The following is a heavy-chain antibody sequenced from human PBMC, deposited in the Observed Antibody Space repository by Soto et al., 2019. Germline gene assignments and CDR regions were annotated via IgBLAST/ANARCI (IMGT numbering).Heavy chain of an antibody. Sequence: QVQLVQSGAEVKKPGSSVKVSCKASGGTFSSYAISWVRQAPGQGLEWMGGIIPIFGTANYAQKFQGRVTITADESTSTAYMELSSLRSEDTAVYYCARESPPRLTGEGDFDYWGQGTLVTVSS. J-gene: IGHJ4*02. CDR2: IIPIFGTA. D-gene: IGHD7-27*01. CDR1: GGTFSSYA. CDR3: ARESPPRLTGEGDFDY. V-gene: IGHV1-69*12.